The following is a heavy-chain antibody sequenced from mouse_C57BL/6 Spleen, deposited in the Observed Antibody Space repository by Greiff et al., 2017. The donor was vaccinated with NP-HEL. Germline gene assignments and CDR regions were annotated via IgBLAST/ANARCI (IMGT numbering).Heavy chain of an antibody. CDR3: ARCDYDGTWFAD. D-gene: IGHD2-4*01. V-gene: IGHV1-69*01. J-gene: IGHJ3*01. CDR1: GYTFTSYW. CDR2: IDPSDSYT. Sequence: QVQLQQPGAELVMPGASVKLSCKASGYTFTSYWMHWVKQRPGQGLEWIGEIDPSDSYTNYNQKFKGKSTLTVDKSSSTAYMQLSSLTSEDSAVYYCARCDYDGTWFADWGQGTLVTVSA.